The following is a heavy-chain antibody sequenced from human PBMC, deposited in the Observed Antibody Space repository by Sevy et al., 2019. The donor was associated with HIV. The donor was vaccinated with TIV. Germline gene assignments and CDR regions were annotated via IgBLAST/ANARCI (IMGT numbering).Heavy chain of an antibody. CDR1: GFTFSSYA. J-gene: IGHJ4*01. V-gene: IGHV3-23*01. D-gene: IGHD3-10*01. CDR2: ISGSGGTT. CDR3: AKDFYGSGSYYTTDY. Sequence: GGSLRLSCAASGFTFSSYAMTWFRQAPGRGLEWVSSISGSGGTTYYADSVKGRFTISRDNSKNKVYLQMNSLRAEDTAVYYCAKDFYGSGSYYTTDYWGQGTLVTVSS.